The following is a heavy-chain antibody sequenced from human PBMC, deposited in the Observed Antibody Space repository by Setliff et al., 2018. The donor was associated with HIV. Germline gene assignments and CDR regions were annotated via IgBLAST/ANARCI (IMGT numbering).Heavy chain of an antibody. Sequence: GASVKVSCKASGYTFTDYYMHWVQQAPGKGLEWMGRVDPEDGETIYAEKFQGRVTITADTSTDTAYMELSSLRSEDTAVYYCARGGQYSGSYLPRDYYMDVWGKGTTVTVSS. J-gene: IGHJ6*03. CDR2: VDPEDGET. CDR3: ARGGQYSGSYLPRDYYMDV. V-gene: IGHV1-69-2*01. D-gene: IGHD1-26*01. CDR1: GYTFTDYY.